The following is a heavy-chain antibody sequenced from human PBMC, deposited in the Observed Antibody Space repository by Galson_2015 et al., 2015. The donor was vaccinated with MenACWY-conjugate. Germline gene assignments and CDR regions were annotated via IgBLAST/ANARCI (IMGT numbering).Heavy chain of an antibody. J-gene: IGHJ6*03. Sequence: SLRLSCAASGFTFSSYGMHWVRQAPGKGLEWVAFTRYDGSNKYYADSVKGRFTISRDNSKNTLYLQMNSLGAEDTAVYYCAKWIAAAGTNYYYYMDVWGKGTTVTVSS. D-gene: IGHD6-13*01. CDR3: AKWIAAAGTNYYYYMDV. CDR2: TRYDGSNK. CDR1: GFTFSSYG. V-gene: IGHV3-30*02.